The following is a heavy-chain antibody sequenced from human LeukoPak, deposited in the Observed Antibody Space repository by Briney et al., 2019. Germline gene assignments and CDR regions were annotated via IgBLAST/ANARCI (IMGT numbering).Heavy chain of an antibody. CDR1: GGSISSSRYY. D-gene: IGHD3-22*01. CDR3: APPARDSYGYLNWFDP. Sequence: SETLSLTCTVSGGSISSSRYYWGWIRQPPGKGLEWIGSIYYSGSTYYNPSLKSRVTISVDTSKHQFSLRLTSVTAPDTAIYSCAPPARDSYGYLNWFDPWGQGPLVTVCS. CDR2: IYYSGST. J-gene: IGHJ5*02. V-gene: IGHV4-39*01.